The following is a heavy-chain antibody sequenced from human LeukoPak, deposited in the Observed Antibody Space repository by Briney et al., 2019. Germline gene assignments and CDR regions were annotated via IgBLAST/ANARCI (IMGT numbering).Heavy chain of an antibody. J-gene: IGHJ4*02. CDR3: AKYGMTTVTYIDY. D-gene: IGHD4-17*01. Sequence: PGRSLRLSCAASGFTFSSYGLHWVRQAPGKGLEWVAVISYDGSIKYYADSVKGRFTISRDSSKNTLYLQMNSLRAEDTAVYYCAKYGMTTVTYIDYWGQGTLVTASS. V-gene: IGHV3-30*18. CDR1: GFTFSSYG. CDR2: ISYDGSIK.